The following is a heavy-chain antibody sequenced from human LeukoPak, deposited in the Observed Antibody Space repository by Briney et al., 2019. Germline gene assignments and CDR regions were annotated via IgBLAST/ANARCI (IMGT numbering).Heavy chain of an antibody. J-gene: IGHJ4*02. CDR1: GFTFSDYY. CDR3: ARDPSFDILTGYDY. V-gene: IGHV3-11*04. CDR2: ISSSGSTI. D-gene: IGHD3-9*01. Sequence: GGSLRLSCAASGFTFSDYYMSWIRQAPGKGLEWVSYISSSGSTIHYADSVKGRFTISRDNAKNSLYLQMNSLRAEDTAAYYCARDPSFDILTGYDYWGQGTLVTVSS.